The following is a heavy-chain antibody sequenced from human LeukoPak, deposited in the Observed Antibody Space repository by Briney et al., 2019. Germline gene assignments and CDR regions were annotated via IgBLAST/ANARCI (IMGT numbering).Heavy chain of an antibody. V-gene: IGHV1-69*05. CDR1: GGTFSIYA. D-gene: IGHD3-10*01. Sequence: VASVKVSCMASGGTFSIYAISWVRQAPGQGLEWMGGISHIFGTANYAQKLQGRVTITTDESTSKAYMELSSVRSEDTAVYYCARLGYYYGSGSYHDFWGQGTLVTVPS. J-gene: IGHJ4*02. CDR3: ARLGYYYGSGSYHDF. CDR2: ISHIFGTA.